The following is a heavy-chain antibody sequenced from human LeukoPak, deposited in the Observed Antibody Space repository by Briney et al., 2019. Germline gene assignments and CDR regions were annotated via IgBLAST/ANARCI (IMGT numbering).Heavy chain of an antibody. Sequence: PGGSLRLSCAASGFTFSSYAMHWVCQAPGKGLEWVAVISYDGSNKYYADSVKGRFTISRDNSKNTLYLQMNSLRAEDTAVYYCARDLTMIVVVNVFDYWGQGTLVTVSS. D-gene: IGHD3-22*01. CDR1: GFTFSSYA. CDR2: ISYDGSNK. J-gene: IGHJ4*02. V-gene: IGHV3-30-3*01. CDR3: ARDLTMIVVVNVFDY.